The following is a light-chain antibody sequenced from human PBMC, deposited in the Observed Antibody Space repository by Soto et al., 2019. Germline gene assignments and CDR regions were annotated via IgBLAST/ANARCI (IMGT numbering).Light chain of an antibody. Sequence: EIVLTQSPGTLSLSPGERATLSCRASQSVSSYYLAWYQQKPGQAPRLLIYAASSRATGIPDRFSGSGSGTDFTLTISRLEPEDFAVYYCQLYGISPHFGQGTRLEI. CDR3: QLYGISPH. V-gene: IGKV3-20*01. J-gene: IGKJ5*01. CDR1: QSVSSYY. CDR2: AAS.